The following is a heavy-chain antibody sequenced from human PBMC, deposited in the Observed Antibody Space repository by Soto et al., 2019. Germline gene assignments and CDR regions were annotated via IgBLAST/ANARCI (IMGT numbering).Heavy chain of an antibody. V-gene: IGHV4-39*01. CDR3: ARWAAAGTKRGAYYYYGMDV. CDR1: GGSISSYY. D-gene: IGHD6-13*01. CDR2: IYYSGST. Sequence: PSETLSLTCTVSGGSISSYYWGWIRQPPGKGLEWIGSIYYSGSTYYNPSLKSRVTISVDTSKNQFSLKLSSVTAADTAVYYCARWAAAGTKRGAYYYYGMDVWGQGTTVTVSS. J-gene: IGHJ6*02.